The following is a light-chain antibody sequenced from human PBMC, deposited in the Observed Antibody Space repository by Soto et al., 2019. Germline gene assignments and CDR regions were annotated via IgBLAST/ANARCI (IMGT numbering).Light chain of an antibody. CDR3: QQYNSYSRK. CDR1: QSISSW. Sequence: DIQMTQSPSTLSASVGDRVTITCRARQSISSWLAWYQQKPGKAPKPLIYDASSLESGVPSRFSGSGSGTEFTLTFRSLQPDDFSTYYCQQYNSYSRKFGQATKVEI. CDR2: DAS. J-gene: IGKJ1*01. V-gene: IGKV1-5*01.